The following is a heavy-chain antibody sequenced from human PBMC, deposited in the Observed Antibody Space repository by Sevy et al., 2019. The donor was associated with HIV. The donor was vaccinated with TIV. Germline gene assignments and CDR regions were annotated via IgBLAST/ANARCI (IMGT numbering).Heavy chain of an antibody. J-gene: IGHJ4*02. V-gene: IGHV3-30*04. D-gene: IGHD4-17*01. CDR1: GFTFGSNA. CDR2: ISHDGRNK. CDR3: ARDPRTTVTIRGYFDY. Sequence: GGSLRLSCAASGFTFGSNAMHWVRQAPGKGLVWVALISHDGRNKYYADSVRGRFTISRDNSKSTLFPQMNSLRADDTAVYYCARDPRTTVTIRGYFDYWGQGTLVTVSS.